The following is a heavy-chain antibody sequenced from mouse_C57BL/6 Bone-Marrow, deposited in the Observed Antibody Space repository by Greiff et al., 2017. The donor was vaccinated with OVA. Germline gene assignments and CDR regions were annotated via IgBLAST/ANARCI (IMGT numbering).Heavy chain of an antibody. CDR1: GYTFTDYY. V-gene: IGHV1-76*01. CDR3: ARETVVYCDY. Sequence: QVQLQQSGAELVRPGASVKLSCKASGYTFTDYYINWVKQRPGQGLEWIARIYPGSGNTDYNEKFKGKATLTAEKSSSTAYMQLSSLTSEDSAFYFCARETVVYCDYWGQGTTLTVSS. CDR2: IYPGSGNT. J-gene: IGHJ2*01. D-gene: IGHD1-1*01.